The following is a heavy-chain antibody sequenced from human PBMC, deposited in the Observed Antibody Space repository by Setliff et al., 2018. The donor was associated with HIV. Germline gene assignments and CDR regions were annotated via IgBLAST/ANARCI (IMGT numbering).Heavy chain of an antibody. D-gene: IGHD3-10*01. CDR2: IYPGDSDT. J-gene: IGHJ4*02. Sequence: PGESLKISCKGSGYNFTNEWIGWVRQMPGKGLEWMGSIYPGDSDTRYSPSFQGQVTISADKSISTAYLQWSSLKASDTAMYYCARIHYYGSGRFDYWGQGNLVTVSS. CDR3: ARIHYYGSGRFDY. V-gene: IGHV5-51*01. CDR1: GYNFTNEW.